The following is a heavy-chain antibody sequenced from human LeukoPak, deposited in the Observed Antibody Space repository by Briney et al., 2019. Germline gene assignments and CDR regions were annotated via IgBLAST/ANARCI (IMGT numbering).Heavy chain of an antibody. CDR1: VFTFINYV. CDR3: AKGLAVAQYYFDY. Sequence: GGSLRLSCAASVFTFINYVMHWVRHAPWKGLEWVLSITWNSGNIGYADSVKGRFTISRDNAKNSLYLQMNSLRAEDTALYCCAKGLAVAQYYFDYWGQGTLVTVSS. V-gene: IGHV3-9*01. J-gene: IGHJ4*02. D-gene: IGHD6-19*01. CDR2: ITWNSGNI.